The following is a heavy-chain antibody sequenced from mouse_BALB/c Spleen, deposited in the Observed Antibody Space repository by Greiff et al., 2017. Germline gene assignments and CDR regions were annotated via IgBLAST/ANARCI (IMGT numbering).Heavy chain of an antibody. J-gene: IGHJ2*01. CDR3: ARGAPYYGSSSGFDY. CDR1: GYSITSGYS. CDR2: IHYSGST. V-gene: IGHV3-1*02. Sequence: DVQLQESGPDLVKPSQSLSLTCTVTGYSITSGYSWHWIRQFPGNKLEWMGYIHYSGSTNYNPSLKSRISITRDTSKNQFFLQLNSVTTEDTATYYCARGAPYYGSSSGFDYWGQGTTLTVSS. D-gene: IGHD1-1*01.